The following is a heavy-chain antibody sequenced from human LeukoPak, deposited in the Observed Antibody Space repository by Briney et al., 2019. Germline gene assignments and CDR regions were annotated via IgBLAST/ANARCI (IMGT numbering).Heavy chain of an antibody. CDR3: AKESGKFDY. V-gene: IGHV3-43*02. CDR2: ISADGGSA. CDR1: GLNFGESA. Sequence: GGSLRLSCVASGLNFGESAMHGVRQAPGKGLEWVSLISADGGSAFSADSVKGRFSISRDNSKNSLYLQMDSLRSEDTAMYYCAKESGKFDYWGQGTLVVVSS. J-gene: IGHJ4*02.